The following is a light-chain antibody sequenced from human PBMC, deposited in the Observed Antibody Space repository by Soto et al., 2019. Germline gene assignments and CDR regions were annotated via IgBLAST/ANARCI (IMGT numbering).Light chain of an antibody. CDR3: QQRSKWPIT. V-gene: IGKV3-11*01. CDR1: QSVSSY. J-gene: IGKJ5*01. CDR2: DAS. Sequence: EIVLTQSPATLSLSPGERTTLSCRASQSVSSYLAWYQQKPGPAPRLLIYDASNRATGIPARFSGSGSGTDFTLTITSLEPEDFAVYYCQQRSKWPITFGQGTRLEIK.